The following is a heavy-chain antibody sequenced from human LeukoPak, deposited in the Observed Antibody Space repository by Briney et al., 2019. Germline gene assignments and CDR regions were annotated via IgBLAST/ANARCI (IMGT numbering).Heavy chain of an antibody. J-gene: IGHJ4*02. CDR3: ARDKDSDYGDHFDY. Sequence: GGSLRLSCAASGFTFSSYNMNWVRQAPGKGLEWVSYISRTSSTIYYADSVKGRFTISRDNAKNSLYLQMNSLRDEDTAVYYCARDKDSDYGDHFDYWGQGTLVTVSS. CDR1: GFTFSSYN. CDR2: ISRTSSTI. D-gene: IGHD4-17*01. V-gene: IGHV3-48*02.